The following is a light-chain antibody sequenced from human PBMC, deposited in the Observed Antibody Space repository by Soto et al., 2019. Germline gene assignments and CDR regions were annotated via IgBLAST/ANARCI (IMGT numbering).Light chain of an antibody. CDR1: QSISSW. Sequence: DIQMTQSPSTLSASVGDRVTITCRASQSISSWLAWYQQKPGKAPKLLIYDASSLESGGPSRFSGSGSGTEFTLTISSLQPDGFATYYCQQYNSYSGTFGQGTKLEIK. V-gene: IGKV1-5*01. J-gene: IGKJ2*01. CDR3: QQYNSYSGT. CDR2: DAS.